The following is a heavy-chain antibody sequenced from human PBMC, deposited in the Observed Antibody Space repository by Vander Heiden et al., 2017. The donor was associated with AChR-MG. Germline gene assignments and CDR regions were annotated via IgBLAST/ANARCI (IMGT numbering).Heavy chain of an antibody. CDR3: ARGLPRYCSGGSCYLRYNWFDP. D-gene: IGHD2-15*01. V-gene: IGHV4-34*01. J-gene: IGHJ5*02. CDR2: INHSGST. Sequence: QVQLQQWGAGLLKPSETLSLTCAVYGGSFSGYYWSWIRQPPGKGLEWIGEINHSGSTNYNPSLKSRVTISVDTSKNQFSLKLSSVTAADTAVYYCARGLPRYCSGGSCYLRYNWFDPWGQGTLVTVSS. CDR1: GGSFSGYY.